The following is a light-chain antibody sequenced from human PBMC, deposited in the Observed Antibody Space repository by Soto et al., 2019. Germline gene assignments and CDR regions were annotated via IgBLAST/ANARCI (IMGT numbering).Light chain of an antibody. CDR3: QQANTFPLT. J-gene: IGKJ2*01. CDR1: QCINNW. Sequence: DIQMTQSPSSVSSSVGDRVTITCRASQCINNWVAWYQQKPGKAPRVLIHGASNLQSGVPSRFTGSQSGAEFTLTITSLQPEDFASYFRQQANTFPLTLGQGTKLDI. CDR2: GAS. V-gene: IGKV1D-12*01.